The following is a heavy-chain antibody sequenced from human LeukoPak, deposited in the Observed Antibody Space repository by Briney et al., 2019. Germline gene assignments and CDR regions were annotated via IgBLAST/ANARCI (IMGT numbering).Heavy chain of an antibody. CDR2: ISAYNGNT. CDR1: GYTFTSYG. J-gene: IGHJ4*02. Sequence: ASVKVSCKASGYTFTSYGISWVRQAPGQGLECMGWISAYNGNTNYAQKLQGRVTMTTDTSTSTAYMELRSLRSDDTAVYYCARQGYGGNPQGAADYWGQGTLVTVSS. D-gene: IGHD4-23*01. V-gene: IGHV1-18*01. CDR3: ARQGYGGNPQGAADY.